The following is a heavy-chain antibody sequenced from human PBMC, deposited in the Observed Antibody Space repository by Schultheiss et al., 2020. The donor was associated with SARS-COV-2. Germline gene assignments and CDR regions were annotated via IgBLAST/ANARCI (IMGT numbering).Heavy chain of an antibody. J-gene: IGHJ4*02. V-gene: IGHV4-59*01. CDR2: MYYSVNT. CDR3: ARATRVESLFSVRGGSFDF. CDR1: GASISSYY. Sequence: SETLSLTCTVSGASISSYYWSWIRQPPGKGLEWIGYMYYSVNTWYNPSLKSRVTISIDTSKNEFSLKLGSVTAADTAVYFCARATRVESLFSVRGGSFDFWGRGAQVTVSS. D-gene: IGHD5-24*01.